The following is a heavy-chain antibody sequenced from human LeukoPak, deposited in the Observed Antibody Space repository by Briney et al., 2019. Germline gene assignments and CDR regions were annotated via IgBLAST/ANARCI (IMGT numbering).Heavy chain of an antibody. V-gene: IGHV3-21*01. J-gene: IGHJ4*02. D-gene: IGHD5-12*01. CDR3: ARGPGYSGYVR. CDR1: GFTLSSYS. CDR2: ISSSSSYI. Sequence: GGSLRLSCAASGFTLSSYSMNWVRQAPGKGLEWVASISSSSSYIYYADSVKGRFTISRDNAKNSLYLQMNSLRAEDTAVYYCARGPGYSGYVRWGQGALVTVSS.